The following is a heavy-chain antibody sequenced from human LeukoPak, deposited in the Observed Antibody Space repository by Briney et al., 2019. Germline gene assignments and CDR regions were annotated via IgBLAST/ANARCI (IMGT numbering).Heavy chain of an antibody. D-gene: IGHD2-2*01. CDR3: ARENIVVVPGDYYYGMDV. CDR1: GYTFTGYY. J-gene: IGHJ6*02. V-gene: IGHV1-2*02. CDR2: INPNSGGT. Sequence: GASVEVSCKASGYTFTGYYMHWVRQAPGQGLEWMGWINPNSGGTNYAQKFQGRVTMTRDTSISTAYMELSRLRSDDTAVYYCARENIVVVPGDYYYGMDVWGQGTTVTVSS.